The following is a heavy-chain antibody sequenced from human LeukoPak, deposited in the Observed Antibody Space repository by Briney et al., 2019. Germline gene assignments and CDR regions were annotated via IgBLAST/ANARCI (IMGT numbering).Heavy chain of an antibody. CDR2: IYRDGST. CDR1: DYSVNNGYY. D-gene: IGHD2-15*01. CDR3: ARTTEGYCRGRSCYSYYYYMDV. Sequence: SETLSLTCTASDYSVNNGYYWGWVRQPPGKGLEWIGSIYRDGSTYYNPSLKSRVTISVDTSKNQFSLKLSSVTAADTAVYYCARTTEGYCRGRSCYSYYYYMDVWGKGTTVTVSS. V-gene: IGHV4-38-2*02. J-gene: IGHJ6*03.